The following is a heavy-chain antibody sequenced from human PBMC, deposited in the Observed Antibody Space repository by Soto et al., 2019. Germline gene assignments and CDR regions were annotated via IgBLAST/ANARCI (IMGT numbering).Heavy chain of an antibody. D-gene: IGHD6-6*01. V-gene: IGHV3-33*01. CDR1: GFTFSSYG. J-gene: IGHJ6*02. Sequence: GGSLRLSCAASGFTFSSYGMHWVRQAPGKGLEWAAVIWYDGSNKYYADSVKGRFTISRDNSKNTLYLQMNSLRAEDKAVYYCARDPGYSSSRYYYYGMDVWGQGTTVTVSS. CDR2: IWYDGSNK. CDR3: ARDPGYSSSRYYYYGMDV.